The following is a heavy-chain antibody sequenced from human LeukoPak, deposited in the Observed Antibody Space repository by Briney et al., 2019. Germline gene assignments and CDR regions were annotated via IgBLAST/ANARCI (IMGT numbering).Heavy chain of an antibody. CDR1: GFTFDDYG. D-gene: IGHD2-8*01. CDR3: AKDRCSNGVGCYYYYMDV. CDR2: IQCDGSNA. V-gene: IGHV3-30*02. J-gene: IGHJ6*03. Sequence: GGSLRLSCAASGFTFDDYGMHWVRQAPGKGLEWVAYIQCDGSNAQYADSVKGRFSISRDSSKNILYLQMNSLRAEDTAVYYCAKDRCSNGVGCYYYYMDVWGKGTTVTISS.